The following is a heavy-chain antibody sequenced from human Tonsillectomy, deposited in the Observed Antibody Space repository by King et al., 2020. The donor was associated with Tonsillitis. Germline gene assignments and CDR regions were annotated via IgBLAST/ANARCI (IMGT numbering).Heavy chain of an antibody. Sequence: VQLVESGGDLVQPGRSLRLSCTASGFTFGDYAMSWVRQAPGKGLEWVGFIRGKGYGGTTEYAASVKGRITVSRDDSKSIAYLQMDSLKTEDTAVYYCTRQVVTMLRGVITDHSDYWGQGTLVTVSS. CDR1: GFTFGDYA. J-gene: IGHJ4*02. V-gene: IGHV3-49*04. CDR2: IRGKGYGGTT. D-gene: IGHD3-10*01. CDR3: TRQVVTMLRGVITDHSDY.